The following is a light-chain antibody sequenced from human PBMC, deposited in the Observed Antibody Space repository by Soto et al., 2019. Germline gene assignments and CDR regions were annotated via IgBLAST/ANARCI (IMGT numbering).Light chain of an antibody. V-gene: IGKV1-5*01. J-gene: IGKJ1*01. CDR1: QNINKW. CDR2: DAS. CDR3: QQYDTFPRT. Sequence: DIQMTQSPSTLSASVGDRVVITYRASQNINKWLAWYQQKPGKAPKFLIYDASTLETGVPSRFSGSGSGTEFTLTISSLQPDDFATFYCQQYDTFPRTFGQGTKVDI.